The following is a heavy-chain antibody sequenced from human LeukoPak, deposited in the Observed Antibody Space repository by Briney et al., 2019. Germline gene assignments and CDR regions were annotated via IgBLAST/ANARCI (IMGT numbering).Heavy chain of an antibody. J-gene: IGHJ3*02. Sequence: SETLSLTCTVSGGSISSYYWSWIRQPPGKGLEWIGYIYYSGSTNYNPSLKSRVTISVDTSKNQFSLKLSSVTAADTAVYYCARAYDFWSGYPRAMAFDIWGQGTMVIVSS. CDR2: IYYSGST. CDR3: ARAYDFWSGYPRAMAFDI. V-gene: IGHV4-59*01. D-gene: IGHD3-3*01. CDR1: GGSISSYY.